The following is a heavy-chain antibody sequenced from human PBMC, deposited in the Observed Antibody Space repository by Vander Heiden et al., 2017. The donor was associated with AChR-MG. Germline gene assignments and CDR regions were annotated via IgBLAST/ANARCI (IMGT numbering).Heavy chain of an antibody. J-gene: IGHJ4*02. CDR2: SSSSSSYI. CDR3: ARDVILSYYDSSGIFDY. Sequence: EVQLVESGGGLVKPGGSLRVSCAASGFTFSSYSMNWVRQAAVKELEWVSSSSSSSSYIYYADSVKGRFTISRDNAKNSLYLQMNSLRAEDTAVYYCARDVILSYYDSSGIFDYWGQGTLVTVSS. V-gene: IGHV3-21*01. D-gene: IGHD3-22*01. CDR1: GFTFSSYS.